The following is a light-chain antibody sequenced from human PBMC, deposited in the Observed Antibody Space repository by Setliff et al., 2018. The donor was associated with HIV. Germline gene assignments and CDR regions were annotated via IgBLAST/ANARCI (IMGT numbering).Light chain of an antibody. Sequence: QSALAQPASVSGSPGQSITISCTGTSNDIGLYNFVSWYQQHPGKVPQLIIFDVTIRPSGVSIRFSGSKSGNTASLTISGLQAEDEADYYCSSFTGTRKFVFGTGTK. J-gene: IGLJ1*01. CDR2: DVT. V-gene: IGLV2-14*03. CDR3: SSFTGTRKFV. CDR1: SNDIGLYNF.